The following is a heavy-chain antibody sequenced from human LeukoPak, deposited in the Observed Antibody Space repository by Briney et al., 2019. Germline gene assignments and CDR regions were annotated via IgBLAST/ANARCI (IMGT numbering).Heavy chain of an antibody. V-gene: IGHV4-30-2*01. J-gene: IGHJ5*02. CDR2: IYHSGST. Sequence: PSESLSLTCAVSGGSISSGGYSWSWIRQPPGKGLAWIGYIYHSGSTYYNPSLKSRVTISVDRSKNQFSLKLSSVTAADTAVYYCARAGITMAWFDPWGQGTLVTVSS. D-gene: IGHD3-10*01. CDR3: ARAGITMAWFDP. CDR1: GGSISSGGYS.